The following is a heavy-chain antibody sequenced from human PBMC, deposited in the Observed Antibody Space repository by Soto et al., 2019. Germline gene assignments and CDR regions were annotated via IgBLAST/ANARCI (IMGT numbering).Heavy chain of an antibody. CDR3: ARDLGYYDSSGRRSAFDI. CDR2: ISSSSSYI. V-gene: IGHV3-21*01. Sequence: PGGSLRLSCAASGFTFSSYAMNWVRQPPGKGLEWVSSISSSSSYIYYADSVKGRFTISRDNAKNSLYLQMNSLRAEDTAVYYCARDLGYYDSSGRRSAFDIWGQGTMVTVSS. J-gene: IGHJ3*02. D-gene: IGHD3-22*01. CDR1: GFTFSSYA.